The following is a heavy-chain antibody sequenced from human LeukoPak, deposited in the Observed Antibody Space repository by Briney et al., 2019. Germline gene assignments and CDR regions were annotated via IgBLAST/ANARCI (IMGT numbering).Heavy chain of an antibody. J-gene: IGHJ4*02. V-gene: IGHV3-30*02. D-gene: IGHD2-2*01. CDR3: AKVGIVVVPADRFDY. CDR1: GFTFSSYG. Sequence: GGSLSLSCAASGFTFSSYGMHWVRQAPGKGLEWVAFIRYDGSNKNYADSVRGRFTISRDNSKNTLYLQMDSLRAEDTAVYYCAKVGIVVVPADRFDYWGQGTLVTVSS. CDR2: IRYDGSNK.